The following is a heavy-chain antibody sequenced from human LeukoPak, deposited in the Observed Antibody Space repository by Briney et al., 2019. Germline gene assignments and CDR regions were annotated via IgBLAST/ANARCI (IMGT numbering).Heavy chain of an antibody. CDR2: IYYSGNT. CDR3: ARVGNPLVTVFAWFDP. D-gene: IGHD3-3*01. Sequence: SETLSLTCTVFGGSISRNSYYWGWIRQPPGKGLEWIGNIYYSGNTFYNPSLKSRVTISVDTSKNQFSLKLSSVTAADTAVYYCARVGNPLVTVFAWFDPWGQGTLVTVSS. J-gene: IGHJ5*02. V-gene: IGHV4-39*07. CDR1: GGSISRNSYY.